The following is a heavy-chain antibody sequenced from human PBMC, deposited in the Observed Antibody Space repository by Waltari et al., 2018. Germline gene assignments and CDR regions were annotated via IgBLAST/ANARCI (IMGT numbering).Heavy chain of an antibody. CDR3: ARQPMGTIFGVAIIHWYFDL. V-gene: IGHV4-59*08. CDR2: IYYSGST. D-gene: IGHD3-3*01. J-gene: IGHJ2*01. CDR1: GGSISSYY. Sequence: QVQLQESGPGLVKPSETLSLTCTVSGGSISSYYWSWIRQPPGKGLEWIGYIYYSGSTNYNPTLKSRVTISVDTSKNQFSLKLSSVTAADTAVYYCARQPMGTIFGVAIIHWYFDLWGRGTLVTVSS.